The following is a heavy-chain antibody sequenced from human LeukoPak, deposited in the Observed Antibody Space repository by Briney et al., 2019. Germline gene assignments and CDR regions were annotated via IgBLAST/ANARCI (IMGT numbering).Heavy chain of an antibody. CDR1: GFTFSSYD. D-gene: IGHD6-6*01. CDR3: ARGRYSSSSGRYFDL. V-gene: IGHV3-13*01. J-gene: IGHJ2*01. Sequence: GGSLRLSRAASGFTFSSYDMHWVRQATGKGLEWVSAIGTAGDTYYPGSVKGRFTISRENAKNSLYLQMNSLRAGDTAVYYCARGRYSSSSGRYFDLWGRGTLVTVSS. CDR2: IGTAGDT.